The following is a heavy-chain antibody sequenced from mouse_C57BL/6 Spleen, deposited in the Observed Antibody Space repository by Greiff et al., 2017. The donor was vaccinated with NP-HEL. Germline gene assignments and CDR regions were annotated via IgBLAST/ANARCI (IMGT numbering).Heavy chain of an antibody. CDR3: ARTSYSNFDY. V-gene: IGHV1-69*01. CDR2: IDPSDSYT. Sequence: QVQLQQPGAELVMPGASVKLSCKASGYTFTSYWMHWVKQRPGQGLEWIGEIDPSDSYTNYNQKFKGKSTLTVDKSSSTAYMQLSSLTSEDSAVYYCARTSYSNFDYWGQGTTLTVSS. J-gene: IGHJ2*01. D-gene: IGHD2-5*01. CDR1: GYTFTSYW.